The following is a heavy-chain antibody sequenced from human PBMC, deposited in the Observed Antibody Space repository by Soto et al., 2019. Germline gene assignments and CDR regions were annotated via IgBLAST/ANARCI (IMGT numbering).Heavy chain of an antibody. J-gene: IGHJ6*02. Sequence: SETLSLTCTVAGGSISSYYWSWIRQPPGKGLEWIGYIYYSGSTNYNPSLKSRVTISVDTSKNQFSLKLSSVTAADTAVYYCARTSSTYNWNGYYYYYGMDVWGQGTTVTVSS. V-gene: IGHV4-59*08. CDR3: ARTSSTYNWNGYYYYYGMDV. CDR1: GGSISSYY. D-gene: IGHD1-1*01. CDR2: IYYSGST.